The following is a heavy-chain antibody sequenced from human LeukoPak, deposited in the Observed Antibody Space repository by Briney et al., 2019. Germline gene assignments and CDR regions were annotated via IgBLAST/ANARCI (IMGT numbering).Heavy chain of an antibody. CDR1: GGSISSYY. V-gene: IGHV4-4*07. J-gene: IGHJ3*02. D-gene: IGHD2-2*01. Sequence: SETLSLTCTVSGGSISSYYWSWIRQPAGKGLEWIGRIYTSGSANYNPSLKSRVTMSVDTSKNQFSLKLSSVTAADTAVYYCASRYHCSSTSCYADYAFDIWGQGTVVTVSS. CDR3: ASRYHCSSTSCYADYAFDI. CDR2: IYTSGSA.